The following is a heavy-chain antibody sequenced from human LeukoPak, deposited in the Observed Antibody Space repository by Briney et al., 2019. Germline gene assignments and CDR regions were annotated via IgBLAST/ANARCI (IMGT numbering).Heavy chain of an antibody. J-gene: IGHJ4*02. V-gene: IGHV3-66*01. Sequence: GGSLRLSCAASGFTVSSNYMSWVRQAPGKELEWVSVIYSGGSTYYADSVKGRFTISRDNAKNSLYLQMNSLRAEDTAVYYCARDGYSSSWSPFDYWGQGTLVTVSS. CDR2: IYSGGST. D-gene: IGHD6-13*01. CDR1: GFTVSSNY. CDR3: ARDGYSSSWSPFDY.